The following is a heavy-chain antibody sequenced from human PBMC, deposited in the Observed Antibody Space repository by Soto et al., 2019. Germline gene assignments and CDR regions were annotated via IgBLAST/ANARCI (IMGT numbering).Heavy chain of an antibody. CDR3: AREGDKDGYYYYGMDV. CDR1: GGSISSYY. J-gene: IGHJ6*02. D-gene: IGHD3-10*01. Sequence: PSETLSLTCTVSGGSISSYYWSWIRQPPGKGLEWIGYIYYSGSTNYNPSLKSRVTISVDTSKNQFSLKLSSVTAADTAVYYCAREGDKDGYYYYGMDVWGQGTTVTVSS. V-gene: IGHV4-59*01. CDR2: IYYSGST.